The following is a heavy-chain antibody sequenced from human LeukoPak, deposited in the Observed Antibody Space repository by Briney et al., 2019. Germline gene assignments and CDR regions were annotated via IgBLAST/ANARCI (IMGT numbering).Heavy chain of an antibody. CDR3: ASTLYYDFWSGILDY. V-gene: IGHV3-30-3*01. CDR2: ISYDGSNK. J-gene: IGHJ4*02. Sequence: GGSLRLSCAASGFTFSSYAMHWVRQAPGKGLEWVAVISYDGSNKYYADSVKGRFTISRDNSKNTLYLQMNSLRAEDTAVYYCASTLYYDFWSGILDYWGQGTLVTVSS. CDR1: GFTFSSYA. D-gene: IGHD3-3*01.